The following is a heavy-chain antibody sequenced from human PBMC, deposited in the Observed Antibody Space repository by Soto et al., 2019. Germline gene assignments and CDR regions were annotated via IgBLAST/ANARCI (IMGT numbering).Heavy chain of an antibody. D-gene: IGHD2-15*01. CDR1: GGSFSGYY. J-gene: IGHJ6*03. V-gene: IGHV4-34*01. CDR2: INHSGST. CDR3: ARGWGIVVEYYYYMDV. Sequence: LSLTCAVYGGSFSGYYWSWIRQPPGKGLEWIGEINHSGSTNYNPSLKSRVTISVDTSKNQFSLKLSSVTAADTAVYYRARGWGIVVEYYYYMDVWGKGTTVTVSS.